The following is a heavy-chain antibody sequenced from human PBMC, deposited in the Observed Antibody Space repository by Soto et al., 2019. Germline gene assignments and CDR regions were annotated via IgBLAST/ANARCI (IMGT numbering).Heavy chain of an antibody. V-gene: IGHV4-39*01. CDR2: IYYSGST. J-gene: IGHJ5*02. CDR1: GGSISSSSYY. CDR3: ARRRGYYYGSGSYSQPNWFDP. Sequence: QLQLQESGPGLVKPSETLSLTCTVSGGSISSSSYYWGWIRQPPGKGLEWIGSIYYSGSTYYNPSLKSRVTISVDTSKNQFSLKLSSVTAADTAVYYCARRRGYYYGSGSYSQPNWFDPWGQGTLVTVSS. D-gene: IGHD3-10*01.